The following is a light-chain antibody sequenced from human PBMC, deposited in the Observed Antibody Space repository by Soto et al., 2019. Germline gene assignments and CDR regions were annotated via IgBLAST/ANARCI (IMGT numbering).Light chain of an antibody. V-gene: IGKV1-5*03. J-gene: IGKJ1*01. CDR1: QSISSW. Sequence: DVQMTQSPSTLSASVGERVTITCRASQSISSWLAWYQQKPGKAPKLLIYKASTLESGVPSHFSGSGSGTEFTLTISSLQPEDFATYYCQQYNSYPWTFGQGTKVDVK. CDR2: KAS. CDR3: QQYNSYPWT.